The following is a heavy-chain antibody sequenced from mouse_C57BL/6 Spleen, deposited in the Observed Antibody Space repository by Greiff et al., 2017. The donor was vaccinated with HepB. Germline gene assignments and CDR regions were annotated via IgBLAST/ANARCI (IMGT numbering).Heavy chain of an antibody. CDR3: ARRTVVDDY. CDR2: IYPSDSYT. Sequence: QVQLQQPGAELVKPGASVKLSCKASGYTFTSYWMQWVKQRPGQGLEWIGEIYPSDSYTNYNQKFKGKATLTVDTSSSTAYMQRSSLTSEDSAVYYCARRTVVDDYWGQGTTLTVSS. D-gene: IGHD1-1*01. V-gene: IGHV1-50*01. J-gene: IGHJ2*01. CDR1: GYTFTSYW.